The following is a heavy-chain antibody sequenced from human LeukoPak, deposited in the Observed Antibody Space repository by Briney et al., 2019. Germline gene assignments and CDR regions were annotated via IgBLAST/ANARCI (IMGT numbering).Heavy chain of an antibody. CDR3: ARQDSSGIDY. V-gene: IGHV5-10-1*01. Sequence: GESLKISCKGSGYSFTSYWISWVRQMSGKGLEWRGRIDPSDYYTDYSPPFQGHVTISADKSIRTAYPQWSSLKASDTAMYYWARQDSSGIDYWGQGTLVTVSS. CDR2: IDPSDYYT. D-gene: IGHD6-19*01. CDR1: GYSFTSYW. J-gene: IGHJ4*02.